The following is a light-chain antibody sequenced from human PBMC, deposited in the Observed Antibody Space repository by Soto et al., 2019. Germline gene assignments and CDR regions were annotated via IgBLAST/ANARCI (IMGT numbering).Light chain of an antibody. J-gene: IGKJ5*01. CDR2: GAS. CDR3: QQYDNSPIT. V-gene: IGKV3-15*01. CDR1: QTISTN. Sequence: EVVMTQSPATLSVSPGERATLSCRASQTISTNLAWYQQKPGQAPRLLIYGASTRAAGIPARFSGSGSGTEFTLIISSLQSEDFAVYYCQQYDNSPITLGQGTRLE.